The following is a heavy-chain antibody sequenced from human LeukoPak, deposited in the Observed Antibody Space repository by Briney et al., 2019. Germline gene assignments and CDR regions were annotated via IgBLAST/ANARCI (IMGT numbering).Heavy chain of an antibody. CDR3: ARALYNWNDPFDY. CDR2: ISSSSSTI. V-gene: IGHV3-48*04. CDR1: GFTFSSYS. D-gene: IGHD1-20*01. J-gene: IGHJ4*02. Sequence: GGSLRLSCAASGFTFSSYSMNWVRQAPGKGLEWVSYISSSSSTICYADSVKGRFTISRDNAKNSLYLQMNSLRAEDTAVYYCARALYNWNDPFDYWGQGTLVTVSS.